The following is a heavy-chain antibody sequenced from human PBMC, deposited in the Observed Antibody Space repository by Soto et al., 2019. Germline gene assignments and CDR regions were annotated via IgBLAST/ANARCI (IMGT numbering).Heavy chain of an antibody. V-gene: IGHV1-69*06. CDR3: ARYDYSSLYGLDI. CDR1: GDTFRTYA. CDR2: IIPVFGTA. D-gene: IGHD4-4*01. Sequence: QVQLVQSGAEVKKPGSSVNVSCKASGDTFRTYAVTWVRQAPGQGLEWMGGIIPVFGTANYAQKFQGRVTITADKSTSTVYMELRSLRSEDTAVYYCARYDYSSLYGLDIWGQGTTVTVSS. J-gene: IGHJ6*02.